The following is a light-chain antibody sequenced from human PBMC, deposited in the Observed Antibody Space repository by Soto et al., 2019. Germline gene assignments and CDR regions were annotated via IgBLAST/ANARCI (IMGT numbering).Light chain of an antibody. CDR1: QRVTSN. CDR3: PQRRNWPPEA. J-gene: IGKJ4*01. V-gene: IGKV3-11*01. CDR2: DAS. Sequence: GNRATLASRAKQRVTSNLAWYQQKPGQAPRLLIYDASNRATGIPARFSGSGSGTDFTLTISSLAPEHFAVYYCPQRRNWPPEAFGAGGKVDIK.